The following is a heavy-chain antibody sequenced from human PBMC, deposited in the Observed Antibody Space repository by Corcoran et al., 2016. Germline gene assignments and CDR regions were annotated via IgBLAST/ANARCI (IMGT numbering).Heavy chain of an antibody. CDR3: WVAESGYYGMDV. J-gene: IGHJ6*02. CDR1: GGSISSSSYY. D-gene: IGHD3-16*01. V-gene: IGHV4-39*01. CDR2: IYYSGST. Sequence: QLQLQESGPGLVKPSETLSLTCTVSGGSISSSSYYWGWIRQPPGKGLEWIGSIYYSGSTYYNPSLKSRVTISVDTSKNQFSLKLSSVTAADTAVYYCWVAESGYYGMDVWGQGTTVTVSS.